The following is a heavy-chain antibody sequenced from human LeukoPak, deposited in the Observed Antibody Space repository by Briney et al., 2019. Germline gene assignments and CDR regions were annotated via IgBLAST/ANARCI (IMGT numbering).Heavy chain of an antibody. Sequence: SVKVSCKASGGTFSSYAISWVRQAPGQGLEWMGGIIPIFGTANYAQKFQGRVTITADESTSTAYMELSSLRSEDTAVYYCARDNSVGDIAWWFDPWGQGTLVTVSS. D-gene: IGHD3-16*02. CDR2: IIPIFGTA. CDR1: GGTFSSYA. J-gene: IGHJ5*02. V-gene: IGHV1-69*13. CDR3: ARDNSVGDIAWWFDP.